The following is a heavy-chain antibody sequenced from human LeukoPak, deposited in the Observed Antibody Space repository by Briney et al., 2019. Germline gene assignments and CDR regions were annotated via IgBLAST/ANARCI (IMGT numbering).Heavy chain of an antibody. CDR1: SDSFSLYY. V-gene: IGHV4-4*07. CDR2: LHPNGGV. CDR3: ARVIVVNDKYFDP. D-gene: IGHD3-22*01. J-gene: IGHJ5*02. Sequence: SETLSLTCNVSSDSFSLYYWSWIRQPAGKGLEWIGRLHPNGGVNYNPSLRSRVTLSGDTSKKQVFLRLTAVTAADTAVYYCARVIVVNDKYFDPWGQGIPVTVTS.